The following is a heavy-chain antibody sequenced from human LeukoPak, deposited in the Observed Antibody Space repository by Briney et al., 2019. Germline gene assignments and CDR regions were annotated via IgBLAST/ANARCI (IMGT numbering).Heavy chain of an antibody. CDR1: GFTFSTYW. CDR2: IKQDGSEK. CDR3: ARDIAVAGMEYFDY. J-gene: IGHJ4*02. D-gene: IGHD6-19*01. Sequence: GGSLRLTCAASGFTFSTYWMSWVRQAPGKGLEWVANIKQDGSEKYYVDSVKGRFTISRDNAKNSLYLQMNSLRADDTAVYYCARDIAVAGMEYFDYWGQGTLVTVSS. V-gene: IGHV3-7*01.